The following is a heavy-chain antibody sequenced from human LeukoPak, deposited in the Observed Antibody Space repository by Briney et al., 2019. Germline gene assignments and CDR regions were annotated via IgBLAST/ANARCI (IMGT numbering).Heavy chain of an antibody. CDR3: ARITTYYYDSSGLNWFDP. Sequence: GGSLRLSCAASGFTFDDYAMHWVRQVPGKGLEWVSGISWNSGSIGYADSVKGRFTISRDNAKNSLYLQMNSLRAEDTAVYYCARITTYYYDSSGLNWFDPWGQGTLVTVSS. D-gene: IGHD3-22*01. CDR1: GFTFDDYA. J-gene: IGHJ5*02. CDR2: ISWNSGSI. V-gene: IGHV3-9*01.